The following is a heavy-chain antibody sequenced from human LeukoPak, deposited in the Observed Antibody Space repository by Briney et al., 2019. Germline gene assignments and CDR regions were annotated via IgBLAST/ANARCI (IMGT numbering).Heavy chain of an antibody. J-gene: IGHJ4*02. D-gene: IGHD3-22*01. V-gene: IGHV4-4*02. CDR3: ARVPAYDSSGLDY. Sequence: SETLSLTCAVSGGSISSSYWWSWVRQPPGKGLEWIGEINHSGSTNYNPSLKSRVTISVDTSKNQFSLKLSSVTAADTAVYYCARVPAYDSSGLDYWGQGTLVTVSS. CDR2: INHSGST. CDR1: GGSISSSYW.